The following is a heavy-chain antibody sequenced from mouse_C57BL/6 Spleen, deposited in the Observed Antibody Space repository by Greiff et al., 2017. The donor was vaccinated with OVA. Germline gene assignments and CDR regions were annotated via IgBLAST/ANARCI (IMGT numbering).Heavy chain of an antibody. Sequence: QVQLQQPGAELVKPGASVKLSCKASGYTFTSYWMQWVKQRPGQGLEWIGEIDPSDSYTNYNQKFKGKATLTVDKSSSTAYMQLSSLTSEDSAVNYCARIYYDYDYWGQGTTLTVSS. V-gene: IGHV1-50*01. CDR1: GYTFTSYW. CDR2: IDPSDSYT. CDR3: ARIYYDYDY. D-gene: IGHD2-4*01. J-gene: IGHJ2*01.